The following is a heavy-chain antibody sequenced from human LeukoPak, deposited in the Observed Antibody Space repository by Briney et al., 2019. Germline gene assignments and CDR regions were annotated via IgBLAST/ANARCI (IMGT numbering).Heavy chain of an antibody. CDR3: ATDWRVGAKGHFDY. CDR2: FDPEDGET. D-gene: IGHD1-26*01. CDR1: GYTFTSYG. V-gene: IGHV1-24*01. J-gene: IGHJ4*02. Sequence: ASVKVSCKASGYTFTSYGISWVRQAPGKGLEWMGGFDPEDGETIYAQKFQVRVTMTEDTSTDTAYMELSSLRYEDTAVYYCATDWRVGAKGHFDYWGQGTLVTVSS.